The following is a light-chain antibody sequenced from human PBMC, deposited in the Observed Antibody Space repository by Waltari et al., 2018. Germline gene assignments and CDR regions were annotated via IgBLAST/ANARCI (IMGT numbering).Light chain of an antibody. Sequence: QSALTQPPSASGSPGPSVAISCTGTSSDIGRYNLVSWYQQAPGKAPKLIVYDVTKRPSGVPDRFSGSKSGNTASLIVSGLQAGDEADYYCSSYAGSGTVVFGGGTKLTVL. J-gene: IGLJ2*01. V-gene: IGLV2-8*01. CDR3: SSYAGSGTVV. CDR2: DVT. CDR1: SSDIGRYNL.